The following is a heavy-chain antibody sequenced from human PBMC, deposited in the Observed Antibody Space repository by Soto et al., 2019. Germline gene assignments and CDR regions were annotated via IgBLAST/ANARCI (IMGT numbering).Heavy chain of an antibody. D-gene: IGHD3-22*01. V-gene: IGHV1-69*10. J-gene: IGHJ5*02. CDR3: YSATYYYDSNEDWFDP. CDR1: GDPFTTST. CDR2: IIPIVGIT. Sequence: GASVKVSSKASGDPFTTSTISWVRQTPGQGLEWMGGIIPIVGITNYAQKFQGKVTITADESTSTAFMELSSRRSEDTAVYYCYSATYYYDSNEDWFDPWGQGTLVTVSS.